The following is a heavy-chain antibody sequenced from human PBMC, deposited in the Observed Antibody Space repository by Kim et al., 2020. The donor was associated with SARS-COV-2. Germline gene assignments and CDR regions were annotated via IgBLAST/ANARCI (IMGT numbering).Heavy chain of an antibody. Sequence: AASVKGQFTIPRDTSKNKLYLQMNSLRAEDTAVYYCAKTAIPVMRSYLDYWGQGTLVTVSS. J-gene: IGHJ4*02. V-gene: IGHV3-23*01. D-gene: IGHD2-21*01. CDR3: AKTAIPVMRSYLDY.